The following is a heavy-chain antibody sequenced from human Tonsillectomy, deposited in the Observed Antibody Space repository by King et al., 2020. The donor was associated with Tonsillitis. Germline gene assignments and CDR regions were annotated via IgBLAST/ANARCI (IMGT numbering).Heavy chain of an antibody. D-gene: IGHD2-2*02. CDR1: AFTFRTYV. V-gene: IGHV3-30*04. J-gene: IGHJ3*02. CDR3: AVRRDCSDSNCYNAIYI. CDR2: ISYDGKNK. Sequence: QVQLVESGGGVVQPGTSLRLSCEVSAFTFRTYVLDWVRQAPGQGLEWVAVISYDGKNKVYAESVKGRFTISRDNSKNTLFMQLNSLRPEDTAVYYCAVRRDCSDSNCYNAIYIWGQGTMVTVSS.